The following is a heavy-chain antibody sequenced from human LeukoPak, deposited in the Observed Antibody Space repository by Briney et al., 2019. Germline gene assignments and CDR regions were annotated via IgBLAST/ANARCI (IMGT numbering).Heavy chain of an antibody. CDR1: GHSFTSYW. CDR3: ARLAGSGGSCYRCFDY. CDR2: IYPGDSDT. Sequence: GESLKISCKGSGHSFTSYWIGWVRQMPGKGLEWMGIIYPGDSDTRYSPSFQGQVTISAGKSISTAYLQWSSLEASDTAMYYCARLAGSGGSCYRCFDYWGQGTLVTVSS. D-gene: IGHD2-15*01. J-gene: IGHJ4*02. V-gene: IGHV5-51*01.